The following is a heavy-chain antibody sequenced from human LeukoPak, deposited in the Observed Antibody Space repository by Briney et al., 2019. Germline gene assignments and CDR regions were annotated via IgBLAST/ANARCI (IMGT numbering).Heavy chain of an antibody. V-gene: IGHV4-39*01. CDR2: VYYSGST. D-gene: IGHD6-19*01. CDR3: ARLCSGCPNGDS. J-gene: IGHJ4*02. Sequence: PSETLSLTCTVSGGSISSTSYYWGWIRQPPGKGLEWIGNVYYSGSTYYNPSLKSRATISVDTSKNQFSLKLSSVTAADTAVYYCARLCSGCPNGDSWGQGTLVTVSS. CDR1: GGSISSTSYY.